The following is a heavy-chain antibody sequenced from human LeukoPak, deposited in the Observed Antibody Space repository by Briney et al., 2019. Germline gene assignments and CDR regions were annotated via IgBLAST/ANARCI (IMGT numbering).Heavy chain of an antibody. D-gene: IGHD5-24*01. CDR1: GGSISSYY. V-gene: IGHV4-59*01. CDR2: IYYSGST. CDR3: ARDHRGDGYNAFDY. J-gene: IGHJ4*02. Sequence: SETLSLTCTVSGGSISSYYWSWIRQPPGKGLEWIGYIYYSGSTTYNPSLKSRVTISVDTSKNQFSLKLRSVTAADTAVYYCARDHRGDGYNAFDYWGQGTLVTVSS.